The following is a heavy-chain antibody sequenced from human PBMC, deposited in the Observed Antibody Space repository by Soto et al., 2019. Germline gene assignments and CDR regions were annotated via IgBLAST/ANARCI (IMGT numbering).Heavy chain of an antibody. CDR3: AKGVSAATRYLQH. D-gene: IGHD2-2*01. Sequence: VQLVESGGGLVQPGGSLRLSCAASGFSVSSYWMHWVRHAPGKGLVWVSRINSDGSSTTYADSVKGRFTISRDNAKNKLYLQMNSLTPEDKAVYYCAKGVSAATRYLQHWGQGTLVTVSS. V-gene: IGHV3-74*01. CDR2: INSDGSST. J-gene: IGHJ1*01. CDR1: GFSVSSYW.